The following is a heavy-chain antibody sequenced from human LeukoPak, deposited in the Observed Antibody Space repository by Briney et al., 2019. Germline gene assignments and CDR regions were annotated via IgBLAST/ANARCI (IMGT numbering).Heavy chain of an antibody. Sequence: PGGSLRLSCAASGFIFSGYDMNWVRQPPGKGLEWVSFISCSGRTIYYADSVKGRFTISRDDAKNSLYLQMNSLRAGDTALYYCSSQYYYENSAYYTSDWFDPWGQGTLVTVSS. CDR1: GFIFSGYD. CDR3: SSQYYYENSAYYTSDWFDP. D-gene: IGHD3-22*01. CDR2: ISCSGRTI. V-gene: IGHV3-48*03. J-gene: IGHJ5*02.